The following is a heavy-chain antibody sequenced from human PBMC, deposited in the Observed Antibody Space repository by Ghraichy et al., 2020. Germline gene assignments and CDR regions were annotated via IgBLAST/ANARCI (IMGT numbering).Heavy chain of an antibody. V-gene: IGHV4-31*03. CDR1: GGSISSGGYY. CDR3: ARDLTPPSLRTLNYGGSPNDAFDI. Sequence: SETLSLTCTVSGGSISSGGYYWSWIRQHPGKGLEWIGYIYYSGSTYYNPSLKSRVTISVDTSKNQFSLKLSSVTAADTAVYYCARDLTPPSLRTLNYGGSPNDAFDIWGQGTMVTVSS. J-gene: IGHJ3*02. D-gene: IGHD4-23*01. CDR2: IYYSGST.